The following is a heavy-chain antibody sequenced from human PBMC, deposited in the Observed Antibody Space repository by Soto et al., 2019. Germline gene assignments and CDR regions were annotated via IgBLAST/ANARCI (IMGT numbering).Heavy chain of an antibody. V-gene: IGHV1-58*01. J-gene: IGHJ5*02. CDR1: GFTFSTTA. CDR2: IVVGSGNT. CDR3: AADPPLGYCTSTSCQMNWVDP. Sequence: SVKVSCKASGFTFSTTAVQWVRQARGQRLEWIGWIVVGSGNTNYAQKFRERATLSRDMSTSTVYMELSSLRSEDTAVYYCAADPPLGYCTSTSCQMNWVDPWGEGTLVTVSS. D-gene: IGHD2-2*01.